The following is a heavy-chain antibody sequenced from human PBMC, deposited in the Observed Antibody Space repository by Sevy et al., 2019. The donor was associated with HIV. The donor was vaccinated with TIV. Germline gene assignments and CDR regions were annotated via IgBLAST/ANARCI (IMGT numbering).Heavy chain of an antibody. D-gene: IGHD3-22*01. J-gene: IGHJ1*01. CDR2: ISWNSGSI. Sequence: GGSLRLSCAASGFTFDDYAMHWVRQAPGKGLEWVSGISWNSGSIGYADSVKGRFTISRANAKNSLYLQMNSLRADVTALYSCAKAGGFGYYYDSSGYHEYFEHWGQGTLVTVSS. CDR1: GFTFDDYA. V-gene: IGHV3-9*01. CDR3: AKAGGFGYYYDSSGYHEYFEH.